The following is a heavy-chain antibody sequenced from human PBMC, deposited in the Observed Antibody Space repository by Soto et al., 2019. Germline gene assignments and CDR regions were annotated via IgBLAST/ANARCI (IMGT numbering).Heavy chain of an antibody. CDR1: GGSICSSSYY. V-gene: IGHV4-61*01. D-gene: IGHD3-10*01. CDR3: ARGRSGFWWFDP. J-gene: IGHJ5*02. CDR2: IYYSGST. Sequence: PSETLSLTCTVSGGSICSSSYYWSWIRQPPGKGLEWIGYIYYSGSTNYNPSLKSRVTISVDTSKNQFSLKLSSVTAADTAVYYCARGRSGFWWFDPWGQGTLVTVSS.